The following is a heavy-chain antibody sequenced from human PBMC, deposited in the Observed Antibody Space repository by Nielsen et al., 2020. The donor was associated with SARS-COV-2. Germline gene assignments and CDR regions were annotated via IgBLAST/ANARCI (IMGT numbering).Heavy chain of an antibody. CDR2: IKLDGSEK. Sequence: GGSLRLSCVVSGFNIRGYWMTWVRQAPGKGLEWVGNIKLDGSEKYYVDSVKGRFTISRDNAKNTLYLQMNSLRAEDTAVYYCASCKTSGQIWPEYNWFDTWGQGMLVTVSS. CDR1: GFNIRGYW. CDR3: ASCKTSGQIWPEYNWFDT. J-gene: IGHJ5*02. D-gene: IGHD5-18*01. V-gene: IGHV3-7*03.